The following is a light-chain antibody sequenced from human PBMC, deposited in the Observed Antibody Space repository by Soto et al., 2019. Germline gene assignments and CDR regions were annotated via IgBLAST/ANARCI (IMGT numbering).Light chain of an antibody. CDR1: QDISNW. J-gene: IGKJ4*01. CDR2: AAS. V-gene: IGKV1-12*02. Sequence: DIQMTQSPSSVSASVGDRVTISCRASQDISNWLAWYQQKPGEAPKFLIYAASNLQSGVPSKFSVSGSGTDFTLTISSLRAEDFATYFCQQVKSYPSTFGGGTRVEI. CDR3: QQVKSYPST.